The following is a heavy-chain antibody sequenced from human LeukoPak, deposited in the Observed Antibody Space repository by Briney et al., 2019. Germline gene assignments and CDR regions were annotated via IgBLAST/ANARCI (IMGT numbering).Heavy chain of an antibody. CDR2: INHSGST. J-gene: IGHJ4*02. D-gene: IGHD1-14*01. CDR1: GGSFSGYY. Sequence: SETLSLTCAVYGGSFSGYYWSWIRQPPGKGLEWIGEINHSGSTNYNPSLKSRVTISVDKSKNQFSLKLSSVTAADTAVYYCARVEGLGGRKIDYWGQGTLVTVSS. V-gene: IGHV4-34*01. CDR3: ARVEGLGGRKIDY.